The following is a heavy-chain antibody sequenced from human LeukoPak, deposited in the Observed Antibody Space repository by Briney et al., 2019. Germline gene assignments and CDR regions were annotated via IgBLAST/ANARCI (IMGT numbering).Heavy chain of an antibody. CDR1: GFTFSSYA. D-gene: IGHD2-2*01. Sequence: QPGGSLRLSCAASGFTFSSYAMHWVRQAPGKGLEWVAVISYDGSNKYYADSVKGRFTISRDNSKNTLYLQMNSLRAEDTAVYYCARDNEYCSSTSCTAAFDIWGQGTMVTVSS. J-gene: IGHJ3*02. CDR3: ARDNEYCSSTSCTAAFDI. CDR2: ISYDGSNK. V-gene: IGHV3-30*04.